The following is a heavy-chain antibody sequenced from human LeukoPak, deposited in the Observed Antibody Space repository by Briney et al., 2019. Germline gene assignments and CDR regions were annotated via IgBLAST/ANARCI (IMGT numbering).Heavy chain of an antibody. CDR3: ARDLGHN. CDR1: GASISSYY. CDR2: ISYGGGA. V-gene: IGHV4-59*01. J-gene: IGHJ4*02. D-gene: IGHD3-16*01. Sequence: SETLSLTCTVSGASISSYYWSWIRQPPGEGLEWIGDISYGGGANYNPSLKSRVAMSIDTSKNLLFLKLNSVTAADTAVYYCARDLGHNSGQGTLVTVFS.